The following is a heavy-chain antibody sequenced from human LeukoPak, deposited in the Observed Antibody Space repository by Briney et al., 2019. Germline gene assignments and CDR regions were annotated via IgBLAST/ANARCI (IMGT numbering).Heavy chain of an antibody. Sequence: SETLSLTCAVYGGSFSGYHWSWIRQPPGKGLEWIGEINHSGSTNYNPSLKSRVTISVDTSKNQFSLKLSSVTAADTAVYYCARGSSGSYYRGYYYYGMDVWGQGTTVTVSS. CDR3: ARGSSGSYYRGYYYYGMDV. CDR1: GGSFSGYH. V-gene: IGHV4-34*01. D-gene: IGHD3-10*01. CDR2: INHSGST. J-gene: IGHJ6*02.